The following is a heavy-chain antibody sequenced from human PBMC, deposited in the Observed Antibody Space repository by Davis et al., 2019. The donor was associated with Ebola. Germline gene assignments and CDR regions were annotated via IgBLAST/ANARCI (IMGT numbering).Heavy chain of an antibody. CDR3: ARDQDGPGPTVDY. CDR2: IKQDGSEK. J-gene: IGHJ4*02. V-gene: IGHV3-7*01. D-gene: IGHD1-7*01. CDR1: GFTFSSYW. Sequence: GGSLRLSCAASGFTFSSYWMSWVRQAPGKGLEWVANIKQDGSEKYYVDSVKGRFTISRDNAKNTLYLQMHSLTVEDTAVYYCARDQDGPGPTVDYWGQGALVTVSS.